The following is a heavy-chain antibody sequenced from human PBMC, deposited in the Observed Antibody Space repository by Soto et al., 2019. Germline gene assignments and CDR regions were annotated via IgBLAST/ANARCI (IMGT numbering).Heavy chain of an antibody. CDR2: IYYSGST. D-gene: IGHD3-22*01. CDR3: ARGINYYDSSGYYYVKEYGMDV. Sequence: SETLSLTCTVSGGSISSGDYYWSWIRQPPGKGLEWIGYIYYSGSTYYNPSLKSRVTISVDTSKNQFSLKLSSVTAADTAVYYCARGINYYDSSGYYYVKEYGMDVWGQGTTVTVSS. CDR1: GGSISSGDYY. J-gene: IGHJ6*01. V-gene: IGHV4-30-4*01.